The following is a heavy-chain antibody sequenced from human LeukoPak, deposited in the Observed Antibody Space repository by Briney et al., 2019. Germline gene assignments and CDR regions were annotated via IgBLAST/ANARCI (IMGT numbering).Heavy chain of an antibody. CDR1: GFTFSSYS. Sequence: GGSLRRSCAASGFTFSSYSMNWVRQAPGKGLEWVSSISSSSTYIYYADSVKGRFTISRDNAKNSLSLQMNSLRAEDTAVYYCAREALNMYYGMDVWGQGTTVTVSS. CDR3: AREALNMYYGMDV. CDR2: ISSSSTYI. V-gene: IGHV3-21*01. D-gene: IGHD1/OR15-1a*01. J-gene: IGHJ6*02.